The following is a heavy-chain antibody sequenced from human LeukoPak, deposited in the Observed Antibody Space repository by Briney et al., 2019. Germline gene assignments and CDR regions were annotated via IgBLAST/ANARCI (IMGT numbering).Heavy chain of an antibody. CDR3: ARDSGHYRTDAFDM. D-gene: IGHD1-26*01. CDR1: GFTFSSYA. V-gene: IGHV3-30*04. Sequence: PGGSLRLSCAASGFTFSSYAMHWVRQAPGKGLEWVAIISYDGSNKYYADSLKGQFTISRDNSKNTLYLQMNSLRAEDTALYYCARDSGHYRTDAFDMWGQGTMVTVSS. J-gene: IGHJ3*02. CDR2: ISYDGSNK.